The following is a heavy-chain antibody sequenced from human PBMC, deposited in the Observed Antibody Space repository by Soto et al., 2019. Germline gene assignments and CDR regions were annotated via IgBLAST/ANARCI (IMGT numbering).Heavy chain of an antibody. Sequence: QVQLVESGGGVVQPGRSLRLSCAASGFTLSSYGMHWVRQAPGKGLEWVAVISYDGSNKYYADSVKGRFTISRDNSKNTLYLQMNSLRAEDTAVYYCAKDCGGDCYSLDYWGQGTLVTVSS. J-gene: IGHJ4*02. V-gene: IGHV3-30*18. CDR3: AKDCGGDCYSLDY. CDR2: ISYDGSNK. CDR1: GFTLSSYG. D-gene: IGHD2-21*02.